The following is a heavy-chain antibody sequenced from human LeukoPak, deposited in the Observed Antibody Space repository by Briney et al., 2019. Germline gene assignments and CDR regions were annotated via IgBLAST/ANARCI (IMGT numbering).Heavy chain of an antibody. Sequence: GASVKVSCKASGGTFSGYAISWVRQAPGQGLEWMGGIIPIFGTANYAQKFQGRVTITTDESTSTAYMELSSLRSEDTAVYYCASSPGSIAVAGTGIDYWGQGTLVTVSS. J-gene: IGHJ4*02. D-gene: IGHD6-19*01. CDR2: IIPIFGTA. CDR3: ASSPGSIAVAGTGIDY. CDR1: GGTFSGYA. V-gene: IGHV1-69*05.